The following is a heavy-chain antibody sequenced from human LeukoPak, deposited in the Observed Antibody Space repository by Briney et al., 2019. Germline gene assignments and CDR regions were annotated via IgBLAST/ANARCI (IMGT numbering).Heavy chain of an antibody. CDR1: GYAFTSDG. CDR2: ISAYNGNT. Sequence: ASVKVSCKASGYAFTSDGISWVRQAPGQGLEWMGWISAYNGNTNYAQKLQGRVTMTTDTSTSTAYMELRSLRSDDTAVYYCARARWELRYYYYYYYMDVWGKGTTVTVSS. V-gene: IGHV1-18*01. J-gene: IGHJ6*03. D-gene: IGHD1-26*01. CDR3: ARARWELRYYYYYYYMDV.